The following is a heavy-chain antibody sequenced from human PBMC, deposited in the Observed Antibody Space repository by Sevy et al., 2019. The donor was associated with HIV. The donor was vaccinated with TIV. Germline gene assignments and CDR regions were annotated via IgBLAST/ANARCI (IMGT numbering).Heavy chain of an antibody. CDR2: ISATDGTT. V-gene: IGHV3-23*01. J-gene: IGHJ4*02. Sequence: GGSLRLSCGASGFSISTHAMNWVRQAPGRGLEWISGISATDGTTHYADSVKGRFTISRDNSKNTVHLQMNSLRAEDTALYYCAAGDTAFLADLDFWGQGTLVTVSS. D-gene: IGHD5-18*01. CDR3: AAGDTAFLADLDF. CDR1: GFSISTHA.